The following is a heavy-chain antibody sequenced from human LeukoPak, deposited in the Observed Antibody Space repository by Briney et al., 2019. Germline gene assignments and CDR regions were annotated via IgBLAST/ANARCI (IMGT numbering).Heavy chain of an antibody. CDR2: IYYSGTT. CDR3: ARGVYIAAAQYGY. Sequence: SETLSLTCTVSGGSIGTYSWNWIRQPPGKGLEWIGYIYYSGTTNYNPSPKSRVTISVDTSKNQFSLKLSSVTAADTAVYYCARGVYIAAAQYGYWGQGTMVTVSS. V-gene: IGHV4-59*01. J-gene: IGHJ4*02. CDR1: GGSIGTYS. D-gene: IGHD6-13*01.